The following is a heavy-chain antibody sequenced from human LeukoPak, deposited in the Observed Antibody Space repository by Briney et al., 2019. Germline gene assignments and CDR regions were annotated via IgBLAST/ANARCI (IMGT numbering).Heavy chain of an antibody. CDR2: ISASGGGT. Sequence: GGSLRLSCAASEFIFSSYGMSWVRQAPGKGLEWVSAISASGGGTNYADSVKGRFTISRDNPKNTLYLQMNGLRAEDTAVYFCAKRGVVIRVILVGFHKEAYYFDSWGQGALVTVSS. V-gene: IGHV3-23*01. J-gene: IGHJ4*02. D-gene: IGHD3-22*01. CDR3: AKRGVVIRVILVGFHKEAYYFDS. CDR1: EFIFSSYG.